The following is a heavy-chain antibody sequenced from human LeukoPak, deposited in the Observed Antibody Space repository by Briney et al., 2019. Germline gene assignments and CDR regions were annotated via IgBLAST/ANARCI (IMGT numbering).Heavy chain of an antibody. J-gene: IGHJ3*02. CDR3: ATAAKGGYDFWTRNAFDI. V-gene: IGHV1-8*03. Sequence: ASVKVSCKASGYTFTSYDINWVRQATGQGLEWMGWMNPNSGNTGYAQKFQGRVTITRNTSISTAYMELSSLRSEDTAVYYCATAAKGGYDFWTRNAFDIWGQGTMVTVSS. CDR2: MNPNSGNT. CDR1: GYTFTSYD. D-gene: IGHD3-3*01.